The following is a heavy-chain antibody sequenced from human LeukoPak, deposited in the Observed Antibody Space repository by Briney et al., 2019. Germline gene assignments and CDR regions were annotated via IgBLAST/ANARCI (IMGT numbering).Heavy chain of an antibody. CDR1: GFTVSSNY. V-gene: IGHV3-66*01. CDR2: IYSGGST. J-gene: IGHJ4*02. CDR3: AIVSGYSGYGWDY. D-gene: IGHD5-12*01. Sequence: PGGSLRLSCAASGFTVSSNYMGWVRQSPGKGLEWVSVIYSGGSTYYADSVKGRFTISRDNSKNTMNLQMNSLRAEDTALYYCAIVSGYSGYGWDYWGQGALVTVSS.